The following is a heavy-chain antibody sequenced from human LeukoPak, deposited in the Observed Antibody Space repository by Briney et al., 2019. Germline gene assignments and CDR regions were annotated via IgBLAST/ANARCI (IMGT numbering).Heavy chain of an antibody. D-gene: IGHD3-3*01. CDR3: ARAFWSGYSNWFDP. CDR1: GGSFSGYY. CDR2: INHSGST. V-gene: IGHV4-34*01. Sequence: SETLSFTCAVYGGSFSGYYWSWIRQPPGKGLEWIGEINHSGSTNYNPSLKSRVTISVDTSKNQFSLKLSSVTAADTAVYYCARAFWSGYSNWFDPWGQGTLVTVSS. J-gene: IGHJ5*02.